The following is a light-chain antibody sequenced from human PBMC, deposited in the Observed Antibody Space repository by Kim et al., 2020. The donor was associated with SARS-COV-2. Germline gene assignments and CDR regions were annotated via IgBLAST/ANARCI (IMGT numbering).Light chain of an antibody. CDR3: QQYGSSPLT. CDR1: QSVSSNY. Sequence: EIVLTQSPGTLSLSPGEGATLSCRASQSVSSNYLAWYQQKPGQAPRLLIYGTSSRATGIPDRFSGSGSGTDFTLTISRLEPEDFAFYYCQQYGSSPLTFGGGTKVDIK. J-gene: IGKJ4*01. V-gene: IGKV3-20*01. CDR2: GTS.